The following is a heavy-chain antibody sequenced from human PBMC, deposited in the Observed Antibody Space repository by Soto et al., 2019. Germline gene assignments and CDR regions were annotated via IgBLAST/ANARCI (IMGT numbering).Heavy chain of an antibody. CDR2: IIPIFGTA. CDR3: ARKGLRDYYDSSGYYAHYYYYYGMDV. CDR1: GGTVSSYA. V-gene: IGHV1-69*13. Sequence: SVKVSCKASGGTVSSYAISWVRQAPGQGLEWMGGIIPIFGTANYAQKFQGRVTITADESTSTAYMELSSLRSEDTAVYYCARKGLRDYYDSSGYYAHYYYYYGMDVWGQGTTVTVSS. J-gene: IGHJ6*02. D-gene: IGHD3-22*01.